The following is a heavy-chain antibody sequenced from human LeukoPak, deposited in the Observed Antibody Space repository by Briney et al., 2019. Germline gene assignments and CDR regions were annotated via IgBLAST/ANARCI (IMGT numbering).Heavy chain of an antibody. Sequence: ASVKVSCKASGYTFTGYYMHWVRQAPGQGLEWMGWINPNSGGTNYARKFQGRVTTTRDTSISTAYMELSRLRSDDTAVYYCATGPPGYCSGGSCYPPTFDYWGQGTLVTVSS. V-gene: IGHV1-2*02. J-gene: IGHJ4*02. D-gene: IGHD2-15*01. CDR3: ATGPPGYCSGGSCYPPTFDY. CDR2: INPNSGGT. CDR1: GYTFTGYY.